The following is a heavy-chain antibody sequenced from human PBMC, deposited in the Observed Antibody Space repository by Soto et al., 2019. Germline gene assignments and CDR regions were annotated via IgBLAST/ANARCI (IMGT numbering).Heavy chain of an antibody. Sequence: EVQLVESGGGLVQPGGSLRLACAASVFTFSSYSMNWVRQAPGKGLEWVSYISSSRSTIYYADFVKGRFTISSANAKNSMYLPMNNLRAEDRAVYYCARDWNNYGDTDAFDIWGEGTMVTVSS. CDR1: VFTFSSYS. CDR3: ARDWNNYGDTDAFDI. CDR2: ISSSRSTI. J-gene: IGHJ3*02. D-gene: IGHD4-17*01. V-gene: IGHV3-48*01.